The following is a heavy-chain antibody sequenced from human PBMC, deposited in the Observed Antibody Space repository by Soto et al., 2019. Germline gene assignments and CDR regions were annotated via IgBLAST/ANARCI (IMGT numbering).Heavy chain of an antibody. D-gene: IGHD3-22*01. CDR3: ARLVYDSSGYRSG. Sequence: PSETLSLTCTVSCGSISSSSFHWGWIRQPPGKGLEWIGSIYYSGSTYYSPSLKSRVTISVDTSKNQFSVELSSVTAADTAVYYCARLVYDSSGYRSGWGQGTLVTVSS. CDR1: CGSISSSSFH. CDR2: IYYSGST. V-gene: IGHV4-39*01. J-gene: IGHJ4*02.